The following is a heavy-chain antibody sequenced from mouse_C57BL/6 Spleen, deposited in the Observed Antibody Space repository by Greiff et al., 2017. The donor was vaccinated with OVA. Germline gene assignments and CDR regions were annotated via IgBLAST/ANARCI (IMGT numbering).Heavy chain of an antibody. D-gene: IGHD2-4*01. CDR2: ISDGGSYT. Sequence: EVMLVESGGGLVKPGGSLKLSCAASGFTFSSYAMSWVRQTPEKRLEWVATISDGGSYTYYPDNVKGRFTISRDNAKNNLYLQMSHLKSEDTAMYYCAREGGNDYNYFDYWGQGTTLTVSS. CDR1: GFTFSSYA. CDR3: AREGGNDYNYFDY. J-gene: IGHJ2*01. V-gene: IGHV5-4*01.